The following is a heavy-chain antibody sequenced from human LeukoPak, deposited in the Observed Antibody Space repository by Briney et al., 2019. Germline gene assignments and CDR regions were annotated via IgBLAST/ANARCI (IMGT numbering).Heavy chain of an antibody. V-gene: IGHV3-23*01. J-gene: IGHJ6*04. CDR1: GFTFSSYG. CDR2: ISGSGGST. D-gene: IGHD3-10*02. Sequence: GGSLRLSCAASGFTFSSYGMSWVRQAPGKGLEWVSAISGSGGSTYYADSVKGRFTISRDNSKNTLYLQMNSPRAEDTAVYYCAELGITMIGGVWGKGTTVTISS. CDR3: AELGITMIGGV.